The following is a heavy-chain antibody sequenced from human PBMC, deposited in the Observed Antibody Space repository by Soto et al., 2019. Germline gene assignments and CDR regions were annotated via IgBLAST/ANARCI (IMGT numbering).Heavy chain of an antibody. CDR2: INAGNGNT. J-gene: IGHJ6*02. V-gene: IGHV1-3*01. CDR3: AGGPILWGDV. Sequence: QVQLVQSGAEVKKPGASVKVSCKASGYTFTSYAMHWVRQAPGQRLEGMGWINAGNGNTKYSQKFQGRVTITRDTSASTAYRELRSVRSEDTSGDYCAGGPILWGDVWGQGTTVTVSS. D-gene: IGHD3-10*01. CDR1: GYTFTSYA.